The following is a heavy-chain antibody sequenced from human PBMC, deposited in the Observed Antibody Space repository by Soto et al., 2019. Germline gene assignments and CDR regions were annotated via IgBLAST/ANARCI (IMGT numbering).Heavy chain of an antibody. CDR3: ARRRASDYGGNHHPYYFDR. CDR2: ISYSGRT. Sequence: PSETLSVTCTVSGASIITDSYFWVWIRHSPRRGLELIGSISYSGRTYDNPSLQSRVTISIDASKNQFSLKLTSVTTADTAVYYCARRRASDYGGNHHPYYFDRWGQGALVTVSS. V-gene: IGHV4-39*01. D-gene: IGHD4-17*01. J-gene: IGHJ4*02. CDR1: GASIITDSYF.